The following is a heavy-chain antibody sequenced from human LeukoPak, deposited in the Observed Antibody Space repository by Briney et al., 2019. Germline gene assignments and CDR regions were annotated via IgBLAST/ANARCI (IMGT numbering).Heavy chain of an antibody. Sequence: PGGSPRPSCAASGFTFNDYYMSWIRQAPGKGLEWLSYINIGGTNTHYADSVKGRFTVSRDNAKKSLYLEMNNLRAEDTAVYYCATDGAGFDTWGQGVLVTVSS. CDR1: GFTFNDYY. CDR2: INIGGTNT. J-gene: IGHJ5*02. V-gene: IGHV3-11*01. CDR3: ATDGAGFDT.